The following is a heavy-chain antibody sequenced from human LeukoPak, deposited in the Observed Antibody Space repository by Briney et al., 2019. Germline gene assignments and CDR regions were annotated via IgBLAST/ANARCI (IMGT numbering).Heavy chain of an antibody. Sequence: ASVKVSCKVSVGSFNSHAISWVRQAPGQGLEWMGGIIPMVITANYAQHFQGRVTITTDESTSTAYMELSSLRSAHTAVYYCARTPVRDELGLETFYFFYCLDVWGKGTTVTVS. V-gene: IGHV1-69*05. CDR2: IIPMVITA. J-gene: IGHJ6*03. D-gene: IGHD5-24*01. CDR1: VGSFNSHA. CDR3: ARTPVRDELGLETFYFFYCLDV.